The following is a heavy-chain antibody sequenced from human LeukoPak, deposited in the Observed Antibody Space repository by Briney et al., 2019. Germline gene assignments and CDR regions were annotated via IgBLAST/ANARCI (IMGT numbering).Heavy chain of an antibody. CDR1: GFTFSSYA. V-gene: IGHV3-21*01. D-gene: IGHD4-11*01. CDR3: ARESGSRLQYPWFDP. CDR2: ISSSSSYI. J-gene: IGHJ5*02. Sequence: GGSLRLSCAASGFTFSSYAMNWVRQAPGKGLEWVSSISSSSSYIYYADSVKGRFTISRDNAKNSLYLQMNSLRAEDTAVYYCARESGSRLQYPWFDPWGQGTLVTVSS.